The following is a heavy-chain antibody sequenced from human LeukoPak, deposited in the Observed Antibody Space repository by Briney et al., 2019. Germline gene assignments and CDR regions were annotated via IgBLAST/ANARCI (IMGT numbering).Heavy chain of an antibody. CDR3: ARDPQMGAYDY. V-gene: IGHV1-69*13. D-gene: IGHD2-8*01. CDR2: IIPIFGTA. CDR1: GGTFSSYA. J-gene: IGHJ4*02. Sequence: SVKVSCKASGGTFSSYAISWVRQAPGQGLEWMGGIIPIFGTANYAQKFQGRVTITADESTTTAYMELTSLRSEDTAVYYCARDPQMGAYDYWGQGTLVTVSS.